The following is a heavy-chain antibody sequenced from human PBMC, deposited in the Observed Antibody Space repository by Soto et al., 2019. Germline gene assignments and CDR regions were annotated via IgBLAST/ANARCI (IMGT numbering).Heavy chain of an antibody. D-gene: IGHD3-16*01. CDR2: ISYDGSNK. Sequence: QVQLVESGGGVVQPGRSLRLSCAASGFTFSSYAMHWVRQAPGKGLEWVAVISYDGSNKYYADSVKGRFTISRDNSKNTLYLQMLNLRAEDTAVYYCARSYEGDYFDYWGQGTLVTVSS. CDR1: GFTFSSYA. V-gene: IGHV3-30-3*01. CDR3: ARSYEGDYFDY. J-gene: IGHJ4*02.